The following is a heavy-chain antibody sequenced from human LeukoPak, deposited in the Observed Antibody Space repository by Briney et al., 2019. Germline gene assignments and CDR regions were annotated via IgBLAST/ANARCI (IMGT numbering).Heavy chain of an antibody. J-gene: IGHJ4*02. CDR3: ARGTALPGVDY. D-gene: IGHD3-10*01. CDR1: GFTFSNSW. V-gene: IGHV3-7*01. CDR2: INHDGSEK. Sequence: GGSLRLSCAASGFTFSNSWMNWFRQAPGRLEWVANINHDGSEKNYVDSVEGRFTITRDNTKKSLYLQMNGLGAEDTAVYYCARGTALPGVDYWGQGTLVTVSS.